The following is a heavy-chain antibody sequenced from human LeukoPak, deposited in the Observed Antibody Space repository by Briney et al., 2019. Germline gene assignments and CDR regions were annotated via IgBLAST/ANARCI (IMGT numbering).Heavy chain of an antibody. D-gene: IGHD5-12*01. CDR2: ISPNNGDT. Sequence: ASVKVSCKPSGYTFTDSYIHWVRQAPGVGLQWMGWISPNNGDTKYAEDFQDRVTMTRDTSISTAYMELTGLTPDDTAVYYCVRSPIVASAYGGRGTLVTVSS. CDR1: GYTFTDSY. V-gene: IGHV1-2*02. CDR3: VRSPIVASAY. J-gene: IGHJ4*02.